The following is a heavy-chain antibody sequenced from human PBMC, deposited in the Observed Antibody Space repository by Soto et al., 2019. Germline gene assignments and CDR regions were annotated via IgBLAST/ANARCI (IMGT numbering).Heavy chain of an antibody. Sequence: QVQLQESGPGLVKPSETLSLTCTVSGGSISSYYWSWIRQPPGKGLEWIGYIYYSGSTNYNPSLKSRVTISVDTSKNQFSLKLSSVTAADTAVYYRARSSGWIDYWGQGTLVTVSS. D-gene: IGHD6-19*01. V-gene: IGHV4-59*01. CDR2: IYYSGST. J-gene: IGHJ4*02. CDR1: GGSISSYY. CDR3: ARSSGWIDY.